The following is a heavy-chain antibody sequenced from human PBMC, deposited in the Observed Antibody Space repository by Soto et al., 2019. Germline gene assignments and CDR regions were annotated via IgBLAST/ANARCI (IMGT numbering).Heavy chain of an antibody. J-gene: IGHJ3*02. CDR1: GYTFTSHG. D-gene: IGHD4-17*01. CDR3: ARDQDFSPVDI. CDR2: ISAYNGNT. V-gene: IGHV1-18*01. Sequence: GASVKVSCKASGYTFTSHGISWVRQAPGQGLERKGRISAYNGNTNYAQKFQGRVTMTSDTSTSTAYMELRSLSSDDTAVYYCARDQDFSPVDIWGQGTMVTVSS.